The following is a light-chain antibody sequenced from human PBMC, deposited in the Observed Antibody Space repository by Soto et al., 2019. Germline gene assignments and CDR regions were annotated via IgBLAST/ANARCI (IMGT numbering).Light chain of an antibody. CDR1: SSNIGSNT. CDR2: SNN. CDR3: AAWDDSLNGRV. J-gene: IGLJ3*02. Sequence: QPVLTQPPSASGTPGQRVTISCSGSSSNIGSNTVNWYQQLPGTAPKLLIYSNNQRPSGVPDRFSGSKSGTSASLAISGLQSEDVADYYCAAWDDSLNGRVFGGGTKLTVL. V-gene: IGLV1-44*01.